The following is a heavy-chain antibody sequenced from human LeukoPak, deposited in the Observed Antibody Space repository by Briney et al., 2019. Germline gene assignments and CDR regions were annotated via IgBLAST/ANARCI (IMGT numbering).Heavy chain of an antibody. CDR1: GYTYTGYY. J-gene: IGHJ6*02. D-gene: IGHD6-13*01. CDR3: ARDIGQQREFGMDV. CDR2: NNPNSGGT. V-gene: IGHV1-2*06. Sequence: ASVKVSCKASGYTYTGYYIHWVRQAPGQGLEWMGRNNPNSGGTNYAQKFQGRVTMTRDMSISTAYMELSRLTSDDTAVYYCARDIGQQREFGMDVWGQGTTVTVSS.